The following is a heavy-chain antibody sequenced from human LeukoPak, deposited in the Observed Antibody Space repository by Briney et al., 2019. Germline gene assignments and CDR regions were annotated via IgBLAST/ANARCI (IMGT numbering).Heavy chain of an antibody. V-gene: IGHV4-59*11. CDR1: GGSISSHY. J-gene: IGHJ6*03. CDR2: IYYSGST. Sequence: SETLSLTCTVSGGSISSHYWSWIRQPPGKGLEWIGSIYYSGSTYYNPSLKSRVTISVDTSKNQFSLKLSSVTAADTAVYYCARVMYYYYYYMDVWGKGTTVTVSS. CDR3: ARVMYYYYYYMDV. D-gene: IGHD3-16*01.